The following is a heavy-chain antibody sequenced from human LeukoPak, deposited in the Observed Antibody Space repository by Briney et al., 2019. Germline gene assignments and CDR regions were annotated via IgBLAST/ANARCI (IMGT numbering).Heavy chain of an antibody. V-gene: IGHV1-8*01. D-gene: IGHD2-2*01. CDR3: ARGGQYCRSSSCYFWFDP. CDR2: MNPNNGNT. J-gene: IGHJ5*02. CDR1: GYTFTSYD. Sequence: ASVKVSCKASGYTFTSYDITWVRQATGQGLEWMGWMNPNNGNTGYAQKFQGRVTMTRSNSINTAYMELSSLRSEDTAIYYCARGGQYCRSSSCYFWFDPWGQGTLVTVSS.